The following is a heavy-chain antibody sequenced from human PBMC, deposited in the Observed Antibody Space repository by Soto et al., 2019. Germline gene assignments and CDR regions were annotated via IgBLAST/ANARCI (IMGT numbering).Heavy chain of an antibody. Sequence: SATLSLTCSVSGGSISSGDYYWSWIRQPPGKGLEWIAYIYYSGIIYYNPSLKSRVTMSRDTSKNQFFLNLDSVTAADTAVYYCAREVGEVDYSSSSDAFDIWGQGTMVTVSS. CDR1: GGSISSGDYY. J-gene: IGHJ3*02. CDR3: AREVGEVDYSSSSDAFDI. CDR2: IYYSGII. V-gene: IGHV4-30-4*01. D-gene: IGHD6-6*01.